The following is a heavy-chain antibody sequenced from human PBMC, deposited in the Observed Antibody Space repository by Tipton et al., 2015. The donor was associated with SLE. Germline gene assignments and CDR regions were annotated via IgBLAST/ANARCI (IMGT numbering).Heavy chain of an antibody. CDR1: GGSITSSY. CDR2: IYYSGST. CDR3: ARVENPLYSSSWYKGYFDL. Sequence: TLSLTCAVSGGSITSSYWSWIRQPPGKGLEWIGYIYYSGSTNYNPSLKSRVTISVDTSKNQFSLKLSSVTAADTAVYYCARVENPLYSSSWYKGYFDLWGRGTLVTVSS. D-gene: IGHD6-13*01. V-gene: IGHV4-59*01. J-gene: IGHJ2*01.